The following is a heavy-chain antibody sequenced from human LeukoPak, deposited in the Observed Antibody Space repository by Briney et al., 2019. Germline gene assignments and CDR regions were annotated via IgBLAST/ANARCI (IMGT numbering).Heavy chain of an antibody. Sequence: SETLSLTSTLSGGSISSYYWSCISQPPGKGLEWSGYIYYSVSINYNTSLQSRVTISVDTSKNQFSLKLSSVTAADTAVYYCARGIYYNSSGYLSYYYYGMDVWGQGTTVTVSS. J-gene: IGHJ6*02. D-gene: IGHD3-22*01. CDR3: ARGIYYNSSGYLSYYYYGMDV. V-gene: IGHV4-59*01. CDR2: IYYSVSI. CDR1: GGSISSYY.